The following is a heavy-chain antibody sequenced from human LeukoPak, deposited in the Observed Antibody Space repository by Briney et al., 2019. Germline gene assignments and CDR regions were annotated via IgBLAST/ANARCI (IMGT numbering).Heavy chain of an antibody. J-gene: IGHJ4*02. CDR3: AKDQHYGTSGYRVDGYFHF. Sequence: GGSLRLSCAASGFTFSGYAMRWVRHSPGKGLVGVSAISGGGGNTFYADSVKRRFTISRDNYKNTLNLQMNSLRAEDTAVYYCAKDQHYGTSGYRVDGYFHFWAQGTLVTVSS. V-gene: IGHV3-23*01. CDR1: GFTFSGYA. D-gene: IGHD3-22*01. CDR2: ISGGGGNT.